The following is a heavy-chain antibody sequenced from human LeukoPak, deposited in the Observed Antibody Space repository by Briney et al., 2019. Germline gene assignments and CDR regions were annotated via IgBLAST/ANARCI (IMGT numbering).Heavy chain of an antibody. D-gene: IGHD3-3*01. CDR3: ARHPTDVWSGRAGYFDY. V-gene: IGHV4-34*01. J-gene: IGHJ4*02. CDR1: GGSFRGHY. CDR2: IYYSGST. Sequence: SETLSLTCAVYGGSFRGHYWSWIRQPPGKGLEWIGSIYYSGSTYYNPSLKSRVTISVDTSKNQFSLKLSSVTAADTAVYYCARHPTDVWSGRAGYFDYWGQGTLVTVSS.